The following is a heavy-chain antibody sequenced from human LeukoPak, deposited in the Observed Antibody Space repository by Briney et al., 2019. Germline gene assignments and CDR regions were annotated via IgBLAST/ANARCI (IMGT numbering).Heavy chain of an antibody. Sequence: PGGSLRLSCAASGFTFSSHSMYWVRQAPGKGLVWVSRVNSDGSDTRYADSVKGRFTISRDNAKNTLYLQMNSLRAEDTALYYCAREGSVSGYCFDIWGQGTTVSVS. D-gene: IGHD3-22*01. V-gene: IGHV3-74*01. CDR3: AREGSVSGYCFDI. J-gene: IGHJ3*02. CDR1: GFTFSSHS. CDR2: VNSDGSDT.